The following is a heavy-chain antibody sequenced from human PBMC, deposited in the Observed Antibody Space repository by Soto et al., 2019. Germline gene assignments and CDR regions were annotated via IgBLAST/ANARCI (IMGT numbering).Heavy chain of an antibody. V-gene: IGHV1-18*01. J-gene: IGHJ4*02. D-gene: IGHD6-19*01. Sequence: ASLKVSCNASGYTFPSYGITWVRQAPGQGLEWMAWLPAYNGNTNYAKKFQSRVTITTDTSTSPVYMEVRRLRSDDTAVYYCARSSTYRSGWEPSDYWGQGTLVTVSS. CDR1: GYTFPSYG. CDR2: LPAYNGNT. CDR3: ARSSTYRSGWEPSDY.